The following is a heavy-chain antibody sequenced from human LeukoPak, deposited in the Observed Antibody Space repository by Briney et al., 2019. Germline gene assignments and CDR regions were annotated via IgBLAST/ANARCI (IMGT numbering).Heavy chain of an antibody. D-gene: IGHD3-9*01. Sequence: GGSLRLSCAASVFTFSDYYMSWIRQAPGKGLEWVSYISSSGSTIYYADSVKGRFTISRDNAKNSLYLQMNSLRAEDTAVYYCARDSYDILTGFDPWGQGTLVTVSS. CDR3: ARDSYDILTGFDP. V-gene: IGHV3-11*01. J-gene: IGHJ5*02. CDR2: ISSSGSTI. CDR1: VFTFSDYY.